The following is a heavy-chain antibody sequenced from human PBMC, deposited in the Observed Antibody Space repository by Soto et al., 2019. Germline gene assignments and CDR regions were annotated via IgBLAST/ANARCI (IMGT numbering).Heavy chain of an antibody. CDR2: IIPILGIA. Sequence: QVQLVQSGAEVKKPGSSVKVSCKASGGTFSSYTISWVRQAPGQGLERMGRIIPILGIANYAQKFQGRVTITADKSTSTAYMELSSLRSEDTAVYYCARDPDYEEGDYWGQGTLVTVSS. V-gene: IGHV1-69*08. J-gene: IGHJ4*02. CDR3: ARDPDYEEGDY. D-gene: IGHD3-22*01. CDR1: GGTFSSYT.